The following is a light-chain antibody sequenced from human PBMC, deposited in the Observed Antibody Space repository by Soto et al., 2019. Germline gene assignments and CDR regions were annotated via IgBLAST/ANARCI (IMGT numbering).Light chain of an antibody. Sequence: QSVLTQPPSASGTPGQRVNISCSGSRSNIGSNTVNWYQQLPGTAPKLLIYSNNQRPSGVPDRFSGSKSGTSASLAISGLQSEDEAEYYCAVWDDSLNGWVFGGGTKLTVL. CDR1: RSNIGSNT. CDR3: AVWDDSLNGWV. CDR2: SNN. J-gene: IGLJ3*02. V-gene: IGLV1-44*01.